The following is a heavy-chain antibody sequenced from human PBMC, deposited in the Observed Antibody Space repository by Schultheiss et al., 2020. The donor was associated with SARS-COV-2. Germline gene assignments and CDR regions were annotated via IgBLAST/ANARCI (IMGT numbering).Heavy chain of an antibody. CDR1: GFTFSSYG. CDR3: ARYYYDSSGYYYDYYYYGMDV. V-gene: IGHV3-33*01. CDR2: IWYDGSNK. Sequence: GGSLRLSCAASGFTFSSYGMHWVRQAPGKGLEWVAVIWYDGSNKYYADSVKGRFTISRDNSKNTLYLQMNSLRSEDTAVYYCARYYYDSSGYYYDYYYYGMDVWGQGTTVTVSS. J-gene: IGHJ6*02. D-gene: IGHD3-22*01.